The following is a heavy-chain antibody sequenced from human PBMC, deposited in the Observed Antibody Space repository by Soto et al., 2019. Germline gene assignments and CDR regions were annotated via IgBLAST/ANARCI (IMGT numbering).Heavy chain of an antibody. Sequence: QVQLVQSGAEVKKPGASVKVSCKASGYTFTSYGISWVRQAPGQGLEWMGWISAYNGNTNYAQKLQGRVTMTTDTSTSTAYMELRSLRSDDMAVYYCARSIVVVTAILSGWFYPWGQGTLVTVSS. CDR2: ISAYNGNT. CDR1: GYTFTSYG. V-gene: IGHV1-18*03. D-gene: IGHD2-21*02. CDR3: ARSIVVVTAILSGWFYP. J-gene: IGHJ5*02.